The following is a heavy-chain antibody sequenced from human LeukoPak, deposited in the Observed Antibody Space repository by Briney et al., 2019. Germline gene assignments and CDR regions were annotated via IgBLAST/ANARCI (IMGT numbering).Heavy chain of an antibody. V-gene: IGHV3-33*01. CDR2: IWYDGSNK. CDR1: GFTFRSYG. D-gene: IGHD2-15*01. Sequence: GGFLRLSCAASGFTFRSYGFHWVRQAPGKGLEWVAVIWYDGSNKYYADSVKGRFTFSRDNSKNTVYLDMNSLRAEDTAVYYCTRAGQGSVLDYWGQGTLVTVSS. J-gene: IGHJ4*02. CDR3: TRAGQGSVLDY.